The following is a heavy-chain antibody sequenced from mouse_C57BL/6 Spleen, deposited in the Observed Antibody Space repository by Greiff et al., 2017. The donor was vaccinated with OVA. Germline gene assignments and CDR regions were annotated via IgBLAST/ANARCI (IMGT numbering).Heavy chain of an antibody. CDR1: GYTFTSYW. V-gene: IGHV1-64*01. Sequence: QVQLQQPGAELVKPGASVKLSCKASGYTFTSYWMHWVKQRPGQGLEWIGMIHPNSGSTNYNEKFKSKATLTVDKSSSTAYMQLSSLTSEDSAVYYCARRYSNYEAWFAYWGQGTLVTVSA. CDR3: ARRYSNYEAWFAY. CDR2: IHPNSGST. J-gene: IGHJ3*01. D-gene: IGHD2-5*01.